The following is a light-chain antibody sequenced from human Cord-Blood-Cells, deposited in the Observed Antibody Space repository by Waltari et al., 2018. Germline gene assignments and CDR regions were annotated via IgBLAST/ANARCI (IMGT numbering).Light chain of an antibody. CDR3: QQSYSTPLT. V-gene: IGKV1-39*01. J-gene: IGKJ4*01. Sequence: DRVNITCRASQSISSYLNWYQQKPGKAPKLLIYAASSLQSGVPSRFSGSGSGTDFTLTISSLQPEDFATYYCQQSYSTPLTFGGGTKVEIK. CDR1: QSISSY. CDR2: AAS.